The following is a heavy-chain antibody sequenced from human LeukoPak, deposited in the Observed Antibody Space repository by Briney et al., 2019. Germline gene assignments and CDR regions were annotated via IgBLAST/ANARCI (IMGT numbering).Heavy chain of an antibody. CDR3: ARRAPYSYEWSTLDY. D-gene: IGHD5-18*01. Sequence: PSETLSLTCTVSGGSISSYYWSWIPQPPGKGREWIRYIYYSGSTNYNPSLKSRVTISVDTSKNQFSLKLSSVTAADTAVYYCARRAPYSYEWSTLDYWGQGTLVTVSS. J-gene: IGHJ4*02. V-gene: IGHV4-59*08. CDR1: GGSISSYY. CDR2: IYYSGST.